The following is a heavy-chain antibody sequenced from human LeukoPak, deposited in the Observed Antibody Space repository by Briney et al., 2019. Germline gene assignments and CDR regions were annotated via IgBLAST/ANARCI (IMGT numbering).Heavy chain of an antibody. J-gene: IGHJ5*02. Sequence: GESLKISCRGSGYSFTIYWIGWVRQMPGKDLEWMGIIYPGDSDTRYSPSFQCQVTISAHKSISTAYLQWSSLKASDTAMYYCAVSGLRSGRFDPWGQGTLVTVSS. CDR2: IYPGDSDT. D-gene: IGHD3-10*01. V-gene: IGHV5-51*01. CDR3: AVSGLRSGRFDP. CDR1: GYSFTIYW.